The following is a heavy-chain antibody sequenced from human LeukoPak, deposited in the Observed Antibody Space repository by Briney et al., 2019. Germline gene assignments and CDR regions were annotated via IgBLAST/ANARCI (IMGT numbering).Heavy chain of an antibody. D-gene: IGHD3-3*01. V-gene: IGHV3-21*01. CDR3: ARDRCYDFWSGYCAVDY. J-gene: IGHJ4*02. CDR1: GFTFSSYS. Sequence: GGSLRLSCAASGFTFSSYSMNWVRQAPGKGLEWVSSISSSSSYIYYADSAKGRFTISRDNAKNSLYLQMNSLRAEDTAVYYCARDRCYDFWSGYCAVDYWGQGTLVTVSS. CDR2: ISSSSSYI.